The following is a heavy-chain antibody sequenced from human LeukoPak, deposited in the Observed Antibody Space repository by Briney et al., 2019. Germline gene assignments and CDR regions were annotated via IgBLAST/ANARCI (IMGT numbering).Heavy chain of an antibody. CDR2: ISNNGGYT. CDR3: AKQLGYCSDGSCYFPY. Sequence: GGSLRLSCAASGFTFSIYAMSWVRQAPGKGLEWVSAISNNGGYTYYADSVQGRFTISRDNSKSTLCLQMNSLRAEDTAVYYCAKQLGYCSDGSCYFPYWGQGTLVTVSS. V-gene: IGHV3-23*01. J-gene: IGHJ4*02. CDR1: GFTFSIYA. D-gene: IGHD2-15*01.